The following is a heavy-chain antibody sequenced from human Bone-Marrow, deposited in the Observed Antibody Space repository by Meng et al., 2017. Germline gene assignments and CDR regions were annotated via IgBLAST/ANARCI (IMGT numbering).Heavy chain of an antibody. Sequence: GSLRLSCTVSGGSISSYYWSWIRQPPGKGLEWIGYIYYSGSTNYNPSLKSRVTISVDTSKNQFSLKLSSVTAADTAVYYCARDNPFTYYYGSGSYSFDDWGQGTLVTVSS. V-gene: IGHV4-59*12. D-gene: IGHD3-10*01. CDR2: IYYSGST. CDR3: ARDNPFTYYYGSGSYSFDD. CDR1: GGSISSYY. J-gene: IGHJ4*01.